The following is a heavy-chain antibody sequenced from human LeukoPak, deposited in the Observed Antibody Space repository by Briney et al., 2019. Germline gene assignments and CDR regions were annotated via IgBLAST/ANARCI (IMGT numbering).Heavy chain of an antibody. CDR3: ARSARAYCGGDCYLFDY. J-gene: IGHJ4*02. CDR2: MNPNSGNT. D-gene: IGHD2-21*02. CDR1: GYTFTSYD. Sequence: ASVKVSCKASGYTFTSYDINWVRQATGQGLEWMGWMNPNSGNTGYAQKFQGRVTMTRNTSISTAYMELSGLRSEDTAVYYCARSARAYCGGDCYLFDYWGQGTLVTVSS. V-gene: IGHV1-8*01.